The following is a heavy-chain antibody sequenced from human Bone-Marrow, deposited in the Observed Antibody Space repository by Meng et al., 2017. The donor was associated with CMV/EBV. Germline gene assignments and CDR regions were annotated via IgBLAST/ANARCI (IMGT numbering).Heavy chain of an antibody. CDR2: IIPIFGTA. V-gene: IGHV1-69*05. D-gene: IGHD2-15*01. J-gene: IGHJ1*01. CDR1: GGTFSSYA. CDR3: ASRSGICSGGSCYSGAEYFQH. Sequence: SVKVSCKASGGTFSSYAISWVRQAPGQGLEWMGGIIPIFGTANYAQKFQGRVTITTDESTSTAYMELSSLRSEDTAVYYCASRSGICSGGSCYSGAEYFQHWGQGTLVTVSS.